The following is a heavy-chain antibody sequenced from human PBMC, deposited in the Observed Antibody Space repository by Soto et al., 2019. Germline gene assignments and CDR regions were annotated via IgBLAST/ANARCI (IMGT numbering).Heavy chain of an antibody. CDR2: IFSNDEK. Sequence: QVTLKESGPVLVKPTETLTLTCTVSGFSLSNARMGVSWIRQPPGKALEWLAHIFSNDEKSYSTSLKSRLTSSMATSKSKVVLTMTNMDHGVTAADYCARIRRDIFEYGGIYRYWFDPWGQGTLVTVSS. CDR1: GFSLSNARMG. D-gene: IGHD4-17*01. V-gene: IGHV2-26*01. J-gene: IGHJ5*02. CDR3: ARIRRDIFEYGGIYRYWFDP.